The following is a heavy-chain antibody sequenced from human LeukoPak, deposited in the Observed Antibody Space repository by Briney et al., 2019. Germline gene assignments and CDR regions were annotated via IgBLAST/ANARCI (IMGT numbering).Heavy chain of an antibody. Sequence: PGGSLRLSCAASGFTFSSYAMSWVRQAPGKGLDWVSGINSGGGTYYADSVKGRFTISRDNSKNTMYLQMNSLRAEDTAVYYCAKDFKQQLVLFDYWGQGTLVTVSS. D-gene: IGHD6-13*01. CDR2: INSGGGT. J-gene: IGHJ4*02. CDR3: AKDFKQQLVLFDY. CDR1: GFTFSSYA. V-gene: IGHV3-23*01.